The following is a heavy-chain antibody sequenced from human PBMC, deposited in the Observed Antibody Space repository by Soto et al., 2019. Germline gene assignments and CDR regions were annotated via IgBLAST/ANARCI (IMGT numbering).Heavy chain of an antibody. V-gene: IGHV4-34*01. CDR2: INHVGGT. CDR3: VRIRYQLPSSVLWLDP. J-gene: IGHJ5*02. CDR1: GGFSVESC. Sequence: LVTLCHRCTVDGGFSVESCWTWIRKPPGKGLEWIGEINHVGGTNYNPSLKSRVTMSVDTSQNQFSLRLVSVTAADTAMYFCVRIRYQLPSSVLWLDPWGQGTPVTVSS. D-gene: IGHD3-16*01.